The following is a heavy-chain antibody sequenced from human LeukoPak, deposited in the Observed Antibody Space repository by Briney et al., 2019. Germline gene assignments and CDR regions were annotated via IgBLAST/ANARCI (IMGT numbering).Heavy chain of an antibody. CDR1: GFTFSSYG. CDR2: IRYDGSNK. J-gene: IGHJ4*02. V-gene: IGHV3-30*02. D-gene: IGHD3-3*01. Sequence: PGGALRLSCAASGFTFSSYGMHWVRQTPGKGLEWVAFIRYDGSNKYYADSVKGRFTISRDNSKNTLYLKMNSLSAEDTAVSYCAKDLWISGVGAWYFDYWGQGTLVTVSS. CDR3: AKDLWISGVGAWYFDY.